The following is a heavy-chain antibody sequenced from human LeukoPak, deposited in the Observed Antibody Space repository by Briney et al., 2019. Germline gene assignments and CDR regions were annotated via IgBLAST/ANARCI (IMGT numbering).Heavy chain of an antibody. D-gene: IGHD2-15*01. CDR2: IYYSGST. J-gene: IGHJ4*02. CDR1: GGSISSYY. Sequence: PSETLSLTCTVSGGSISSYYWSWIRQPPGKGLEWIGYIYYSGSTNYNPSLKSRVTISVDTSKNQFSLKLSSVTAADTAVYYCASGYCSGGSCYRYWGQGTLDTVSS. CDR3: ASGYCSGGSCYRY. V-gene: IGHV4-59*08.